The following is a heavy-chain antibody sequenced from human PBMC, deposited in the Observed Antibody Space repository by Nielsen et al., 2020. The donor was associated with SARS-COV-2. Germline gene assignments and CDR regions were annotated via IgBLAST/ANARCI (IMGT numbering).Heavy chain of an antibody. CDR3: AKDQGGYGDINWYFDV. D-gene: IGHD4-17*01. J-gene: IGHJ2*01. CDR2: ISDNGRST. V-gene: IGHV3-30*18. Sequence: GESLKISCEASGFRFSAYGMHWVRQAPGKGLEWVAVISDNGRSTYYADSVKGRFTISRDLSKKTVYLQMNNLKVEDTAVYYCAKDQGGYGDINWYFDVWGRGTLVTVSS. CDR1: GFRFSAYG.